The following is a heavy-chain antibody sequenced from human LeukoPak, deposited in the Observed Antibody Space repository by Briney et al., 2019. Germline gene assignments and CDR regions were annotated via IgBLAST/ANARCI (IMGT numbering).Heavy chain of an antibody. CDR1: GGSIISSSYY. V-gene: IGHV4-39*07. J-gene: IGHJ5*02. D-gene: IGHD6-13*01. CDR3: ARGLQAYSSSWYALVNWFDP. CDR2: IYYSGSP. Sequence: SGPLSLTCPVSGGSIISSSYYGGWIRQPPGQGLEWIGIIYYSGSPNYNPSLKSRVTISVDTSKNQFSLKLSSVTAADTAVYYCARGLQAYSSSWYALVNWFDPWGQGTLVTVSS.